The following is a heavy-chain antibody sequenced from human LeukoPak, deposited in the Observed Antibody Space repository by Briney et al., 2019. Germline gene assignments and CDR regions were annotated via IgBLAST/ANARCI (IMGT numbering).Heavy chain of an antibody. J-gene: IGHJ4*02. CDR3: ASSPARGFYSSTPPDY. Sequence: ASVKVSCKASGYTFTGYYMHWVRQAPGQGLEWMGWINPNSGGTNYAQKFQGRVTMTRDTSISTAYMELSRLRSDDTAVYYCASSPARGFYSSTPPDYWGQGTLVTVSS. D-gene: IGHD6-13*01. CDR2: INPNSGGT. V-gene: IGHV1-2*02. CDR1: GYTFTGYY.